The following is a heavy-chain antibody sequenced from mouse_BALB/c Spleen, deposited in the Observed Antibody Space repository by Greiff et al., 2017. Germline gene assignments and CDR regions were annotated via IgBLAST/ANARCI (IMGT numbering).Heavy chain of an antibody. CDR2: IHYSGST. CDR3: ARRGTTGYFDY. J-gene: IGHJ2*01. D-gene: IGHD2-12*01. V-gene: IGHV3-1*02. Sequence: EVKLMESGPDLVKPSQSLSLTCTVTGYSITSGYSWYWIRQFPGNQLEWRGYIHYSGSTNYNPSLNSRISITRDTSNNQYFLQLNSVTTEDTATYYCARRGTTGYFDYWGQGTTLTVSS. CDR1: GYSITSGYS.